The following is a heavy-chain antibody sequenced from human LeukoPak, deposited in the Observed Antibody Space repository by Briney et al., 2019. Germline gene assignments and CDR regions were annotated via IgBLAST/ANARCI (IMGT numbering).Heavy chain of an antibody. Sequence: GASVKVSCKASGGTFSSYAISWVRQAPGQGLEWMGGIIPIFGTANYAQKFQGRVTITTDESTSTAYMELSSLRSEDTAVYYCARNYDFWSRNWFDPWGQGTLVTVSS. CDR1: GGTFSSYA. D-gene: IGHD3-3*01. CDR3: ARNYDFWSRNWFDP. V-gene: IGHV1-69*05. CDR2: IIPIFGTA. J-gene: IGHJ5*02.